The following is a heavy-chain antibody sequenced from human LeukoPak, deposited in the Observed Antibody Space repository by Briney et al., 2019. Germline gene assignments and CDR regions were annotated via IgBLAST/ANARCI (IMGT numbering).Heavy chain of an antibody. J-gene: IGHJ6*03. CDR1: GFIFRNYA. Sequence: GGSLRLSCAASGFIFRNYAMSWVRQAPGKGLEWVSGISGSGGSTYYADSVKGRFTISRGNSKNTLYLQMNSLRAEDTAVYYCAKDGGQRGYYYYIDVWGKGTTVTVSS. CDR3: AKDGGQRGYYYYIDV. CDR2: ISGSGGST. V-gene: IGHV3-23*01. D-gene: IGHD3-16*01.